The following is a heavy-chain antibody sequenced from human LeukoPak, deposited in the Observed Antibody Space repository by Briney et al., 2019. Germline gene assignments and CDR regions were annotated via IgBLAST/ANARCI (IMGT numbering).Heavy chain of an antibody. CDR3: ARARGGSSRYYYYMDV. V-gene: IGHV1-2*02. Sequence: ASVKVSCKASGYTFTDYYIHWVRQAPGQGLEWMGWINPNSGGTNYAQKLQGRVTMTTDTSTSTAFMELRSLRSDDTAVYYCARARGGSSRYYYYMDVWGKGTTVTISS. CDR1: GYTFTDYY. D-gene: IGHD1-26*01. J-gene: IGHJ6*03. CDR2: INPNSGGT.